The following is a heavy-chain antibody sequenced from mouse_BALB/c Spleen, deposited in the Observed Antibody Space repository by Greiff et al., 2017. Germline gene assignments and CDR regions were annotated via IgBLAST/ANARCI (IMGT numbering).Heavy chain of an antibody. J-gene: IGHJ2*01. V-gene: IGHV5-6-2*01. CDR3: ARNYYGSPYFDY. CDR1: GFTFSSYY. D-gene: IGHD1-1*01. Sequence: EVQGVESGGGLVKLGGSLKLSCAASGFTFSSYYMSWVRQTPEKRLELVAAINSNGGSTYYPDTVKGRFTISRDNARNILYLQMSSLRSEDTAMYYCARNYYGSPYFDYWGQGTTLTVSS. CDR2: INSNGGST.